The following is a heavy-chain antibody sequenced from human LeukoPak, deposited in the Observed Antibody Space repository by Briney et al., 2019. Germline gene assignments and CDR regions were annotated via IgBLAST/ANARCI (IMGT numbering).Heavy chain of an antibody. J-gene: IGHJ4*02. CDR3: ARVIAGGIAVAGRGGLVDY. Sequence: SETLSLTCTVSGYSISSGYYWGWIRQPPGKGLEWIGSIYYSGSTYYNPSLKSRVTISVDTSKNQFSLKLSSVTAADTAVYYCARVIAGGIAVAGRGGLVDYWGQGTLVTVSS. V-gene: IGHV4-38-2*02. D-gene: IGHD6-19*01. CDR2: IYYSGST. CDR1: GYSISSGYY.